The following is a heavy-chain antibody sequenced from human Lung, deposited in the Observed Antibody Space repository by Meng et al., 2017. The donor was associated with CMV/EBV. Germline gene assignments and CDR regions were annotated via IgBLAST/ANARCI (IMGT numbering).Heavy chain of an antibody. CDR2: IGATAGGT. D-gene: IGHD2-21*01. Sequence: SCAASGLTFSSSVMSWVRQAPGKGLEWVSSIGATAGGTYYADSVKGRFTIARDNAKNTLYLQMNSLRAEDTAVYYCAKYSAVGERLYYFDYWGQGXLVTVSS. J-gene: IGHJ4*02. CDR3: AKYSAVGERLYYFDY. V-gene: IGHV3-23*01. CDR1: GLTFSSSV.